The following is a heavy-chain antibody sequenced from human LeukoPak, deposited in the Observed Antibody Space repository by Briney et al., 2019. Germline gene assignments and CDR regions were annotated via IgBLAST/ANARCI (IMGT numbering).Heavy chain of an antibody. CDR2: LYTAGPT. CDR3: ARSGPSILWSKYFDY. Sequence: GGSLRLSCAASGFTVSSFYMSWVRQAPGKGLEWVSVLYTAGPTHHADSVQGRFTISRDNSKNTVFLQMDNLRADDTATYYCARSGPSILWSKYFDYWGQGALVTVSS. CDR1: GFTVSSFY. D-gene: IGHD3-10*01. V-gene: IGHV3-66*01. J-gene: IGHJ4*02.